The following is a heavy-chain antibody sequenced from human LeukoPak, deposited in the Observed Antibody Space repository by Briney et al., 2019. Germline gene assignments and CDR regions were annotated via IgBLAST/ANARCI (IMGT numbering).Heavy chain of an antibody. D-gene: IGHD3-16*02. CDR3: AREGLVTYYDYVWGSYRSPTTGGFDY. CDR1: GGSISSSSYY. CDR2: IYYSGST. Sequence: PSETLSLTCTVSGGSISSSSYYWGWIRQPPGKGLEWIGSIYYSGSTYYNPSLKSRVTISVDTSKNQFSLKLSSVTAADTAVYYCAREGLVTYYDYVWGSYRSPTTGGFDYWGQGTLATVSS. V-gene: IGHV4-39*02. J-gene: IGHJ4*02.